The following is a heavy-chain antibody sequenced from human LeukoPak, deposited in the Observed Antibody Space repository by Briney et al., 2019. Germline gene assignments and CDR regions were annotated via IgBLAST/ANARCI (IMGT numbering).Heavy chain of an antibody. V-gene: IGHV1-46*01. D-gene: IGHD3-22*01. Sequence: ASVKVSCNASGYTFTSYYMNWVRQAPGQGLEWMGVINPTGGSTSYAQKFQGRVTMTRDTSTSTVYMELSSLRSEDTAVYYCARGLEYYDSSGSHFDYWGQGTLVTVSS. J-gene: IGHJ4*02. CDR2: INPTGGST. CDR3: ARGLEYYDSSGSHFDY. CDR1: GYTFTSYY.